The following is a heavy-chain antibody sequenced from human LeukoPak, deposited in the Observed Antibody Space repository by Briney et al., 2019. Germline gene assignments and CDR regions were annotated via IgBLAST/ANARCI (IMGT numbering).Heavy chain of an antibody. D-gene: IGHD3-3*01. CDR2: IYYSGST. J-gene: IGHJ4*02. CDR1: GGSISSYY. Sequence: SETLSLTCTVSGGSISSYYWSWIRQPPGKGLEWIGYIYYSGSTNYNPSLKCRVTISVDTSKNQFSLKLSSVTAADTAVYYCARVSTRFLEWLYLDYWGQGTLVTVSS. V-gene: IGHV4-59*01. CDR3: ARVSTRFLEWLYLDY.